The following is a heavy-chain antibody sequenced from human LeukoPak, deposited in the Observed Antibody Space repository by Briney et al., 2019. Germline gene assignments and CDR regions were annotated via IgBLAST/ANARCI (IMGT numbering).Heavy chain of an antibody. J-gene: IGHJ4*02. V-gene: IGHV3-30-3*01. CDR3: ARALSSRTMIVVVISALDY. D-gene: IGHD3-22*01. Sequence: PGRSLRLSCAASGFTFSSFAMHWVRQAPGKGLEWVAVISYDGSNKYYADSVKGRFTISRDNSKNTLYLQMNSLRAEDTAVYYCARALSSRTMIVVVISALDYWGQGTLVTVSS. CDR1: GFTFSSFA. CDR2: ISYDGSNK.